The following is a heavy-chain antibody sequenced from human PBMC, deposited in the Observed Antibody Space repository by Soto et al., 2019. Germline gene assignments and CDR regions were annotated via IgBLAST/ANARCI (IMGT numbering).Heavy chain of an antibody. CDR2: VSDNGVRT. CDR1: GFSFRNYG. V-gene: IGHV3-23*01. D-gene: IGHD1-1*01. J-gene: IGHJ4*02. Sequence: GGSLRLSCAASGFSFRNYGMSWVRQTPGKGLAWVSAVSDNGVRTRYVDSVMGRRTISRDTSQNTPHLQMLCLRDDDTAIYSCATDYWNPRYFDNWGEGPLGPVSS. CDR3: ATDYWNPRYFDN.